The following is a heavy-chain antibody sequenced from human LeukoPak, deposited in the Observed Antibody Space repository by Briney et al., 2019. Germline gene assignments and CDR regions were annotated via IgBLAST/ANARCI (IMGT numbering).Heavy chain of an antibody. Sequence: SETLSLTCNVSGDSISSSSYYWDWIRQPPGKGLEWIGNTDYSGSTYYNPSLKSRVTISVDTSKNQFSLKLRSVTAADTAVYYCARHFYNYYYGMDVWGQGTTVTVSS. CDR1: GDSISSSSYY. V-gene: IGHV4-39*01. CDR2: TDYSGST. CDR3: ARHFYNYYYGMDV. J-gene: IGHJ6*02.